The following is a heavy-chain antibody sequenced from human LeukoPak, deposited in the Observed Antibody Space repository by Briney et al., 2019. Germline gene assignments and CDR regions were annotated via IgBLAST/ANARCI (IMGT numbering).Heavy chain of an antibody. J-gene: IGHJ4*02. D-gene: IGHD4-23*01. Sequence: ASVKVSCKAFGYTFSSHTIAWVRQAPGQGLEWMGWITTYNGDTNYAQKIQGRVTMTTDTSTNTAYMELRSLISDDTAVYYCAREDDYGGNFYYFDYWGQGTLVTVSS. V-gene: IGHV1-18*01. CDR3: AREDDYGGNFYYFDY. CDR1: GYTFSSHT. CDR2: ITTYNGDT.